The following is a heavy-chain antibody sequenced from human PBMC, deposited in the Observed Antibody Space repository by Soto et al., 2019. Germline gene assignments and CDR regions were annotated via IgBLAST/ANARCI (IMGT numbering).Heavy chain of an antibody. V-gene: IGHV1-2*04. D-gene: IGHD2-8*01. J-gene: IGHJ6*02. CDR2: INPRSGGT. Sequence: QVHLVQSGAEVKKPGASVKVSCKASGYTFTDYHIYWVRQAPGQGLQWLGRINPRSGGTSTAQKFQGWVTMTRDTSISTVYMELTRLRSDDTAVYYCARGYSTECSDGVCSFFYHHEMDVWGQGTTVTVSS. CDR1: GYTFTDYH. CDR3: ARGYSTECSDGVCSFFYHHEMDV.